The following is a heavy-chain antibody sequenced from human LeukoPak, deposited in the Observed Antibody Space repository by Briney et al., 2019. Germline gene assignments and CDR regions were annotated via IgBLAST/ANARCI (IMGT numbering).Heavy chain of an antibody. D-gene: IGHD3-22*01. J-gene: IGHJ4*02. V-gene: IGHV3-21*01. CDR2: ISWRNIDI. CDR3: ARGTYYYDSSGYLFDY. Sequence: GGSLRLSCVASGFTLSSYNMKWVRQAPGKRLEWVSSISWRNIDIEYADSVKGRFTISRDNDKKSLYLQMNSLRVEDTAVYYCARGTYYYDSSGYLFDYWGQGTLVTVSS. CDR1: GFTLSSYN.